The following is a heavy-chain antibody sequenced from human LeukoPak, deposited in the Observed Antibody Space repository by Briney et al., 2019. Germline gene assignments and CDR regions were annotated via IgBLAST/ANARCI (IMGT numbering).Heavy chain of an antibody. D-gene: IGHD3-9*01. CDR2: IRSKANSYAT. CDR3: TRLRYFDSRLDAFDI. Sequence: RPGGSLRLSCAASGLTLSGSAVHWVRQASGKGLEWVGRIRSKANSYATAYAASVKGRFTISRDDSKNTAYLQMNSLKTEDTAVYYCTRLRYFDSRLDAFDIWGQGTMVTVSS. CDR1: GLTLSGSA. V-gene: IGHV3-73*01. J-gene: IGHJ3*02.